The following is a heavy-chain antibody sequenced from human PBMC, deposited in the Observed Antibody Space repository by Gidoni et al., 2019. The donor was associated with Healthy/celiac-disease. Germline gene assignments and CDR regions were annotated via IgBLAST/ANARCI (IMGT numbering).Heavy chain of an antibody. CDR2: IIPSLGTA. V-gene: IGHV1-69*01. CDR3: ARGGGSYDFNYYYGMDV. J-gene: IGHJ6*02. Sequence: QVQLVQSGAEVKKPGSSAKVSCKASGGTSSSYAISWVRQAPGQGLEWMGGIIPSLGTANYSQEFQGRVTITADESTSTAYMELSSRRSEDKAVYYCARGGGSYDFNYYYGMDVWGQGTTVTVSS. CDR1: GGTSSSYA. D-gene: IGHD1-26*01.